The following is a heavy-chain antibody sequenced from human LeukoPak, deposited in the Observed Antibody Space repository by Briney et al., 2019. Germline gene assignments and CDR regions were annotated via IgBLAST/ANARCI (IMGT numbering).Heavy chain of an antibody. V-gene: IGHV3-23*01. Sequence: GGSLRLSCAAYEFTFSIYAMNWVRQAPGKGLEWVSSISGSGSTADYADSVKGRFTISRDNSKNTLYLQMNSLRAEDTAVYYCARDGTTPGDYWGQGTLVTVSS. J-gene: IGHJ4*02. D-gene: IGHD1-14*01. CDR2: ISGSGSTA. CDR1: EFTFSIYA. CDR3: ARDGTTPGDY.